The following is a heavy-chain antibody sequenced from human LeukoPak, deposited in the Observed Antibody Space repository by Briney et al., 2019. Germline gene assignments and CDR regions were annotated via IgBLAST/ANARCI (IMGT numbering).Heavy chain of an antibody. CDR1: GGSISSGGYY. D-gene: IGHD5-12*01. CDR2: IYYSGST. J-gene: IGHJ3*02. Sequence: PSETLSLTCTVSGGSISSGGYYWSWIRQHPGKGLEWIGYIYYSGSTYYNPSLKSRVTISVDTSKNQFSLKLSSVTAADTAVYYCARGVSQGGYASAGDAFDIWGQGTMVTVSS. CDR3: ARGVSQGGYASAGDAFDI. V-gene: IGHV4-31*03.